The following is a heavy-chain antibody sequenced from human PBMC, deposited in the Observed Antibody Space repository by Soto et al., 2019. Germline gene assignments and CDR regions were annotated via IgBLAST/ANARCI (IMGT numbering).Heavy chain of an antibody. D-gene: IGHD3-3*01. CDR3: AKRTLRRLRFVETH. J-gene: IGHJ4*02. CDR2: IYHSGST. Sequence: SETLSLTCTVSGDSMSNTNWWSWVRQPPGKGLEWIGEIYHSGSTNYNPSFKSRVTISVDKSKNQFSLNLTSVTAADTAVYYCAKRTLRRLRFVETHWGQGTLVTVSS. V-gene: IGHV4-4*02. CDR1: GDSMSNTNW.